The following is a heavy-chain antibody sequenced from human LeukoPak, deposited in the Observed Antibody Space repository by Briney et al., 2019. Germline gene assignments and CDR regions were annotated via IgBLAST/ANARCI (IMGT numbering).Heavy chain of an antibody. CDR1: GGSIRSSSYY. CDR2: IYYSGST. Sequence: SETLSLTCTVSGGSIRSSSYYWGWIRQPPGKGLEWIGSIYYSGSTYYNPSLKSRVTISVDTSKNQFSLKLSSVTAADTAVYYCAREGGLLWFRGNWFDPWGQGTLVTVPS. CDR3: AREGGLLWFRGNWFDP. J-gene: IGHJ5*02. D-gene: IGHD3-10*01. V-gene: IGHV4-39*02.